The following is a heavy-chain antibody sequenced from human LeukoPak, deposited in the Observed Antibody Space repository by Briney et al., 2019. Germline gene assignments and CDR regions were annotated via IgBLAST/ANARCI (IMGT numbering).Heavy chain of an antibody. D-gene: IGHD3-22*01. CDR3: AKDRYYYDSSGYPYYFDY. J-gene: IGHJ4*02. Sequence: QAGGSLRLSCAASGFTFSSYWMSWVRQAPGKGLEWVAVISYDGSNKYYADSVKGRFTISRDNSKNTLYLQMNSLRAEDTAVYYCAKDRYYYDSSGYPYYFDYWGQGTLVTVSS. V-gene: IGHV3-30*18. CDR1: GFTFSSYW. CDR2: ISYDGSNK.